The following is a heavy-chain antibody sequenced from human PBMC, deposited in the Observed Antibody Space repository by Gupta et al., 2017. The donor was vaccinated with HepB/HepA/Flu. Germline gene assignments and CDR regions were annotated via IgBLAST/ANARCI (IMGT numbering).Heavy chain of an antibody. J-gene: IGHJ3*02. CDR2: ISSSGSTI. CDR3: AKGGYYDSLSRKMGAFDI. V-gene: IGHV3-48*03. CDR1: GFTFGSYE. D-gene: IGHD3-3*01. Sequence: EVQLVESGGGLVQPGGSLRLSCAASGFTFGSYEMNWVRQAPGKGLEWVSYISSSGSTIYYADSVKGRFTISRDNAKNSLYLQMNSLRAEDTAVYYCAKGGYYDSLSRKMGAFDIWGQGTMVTVSS.